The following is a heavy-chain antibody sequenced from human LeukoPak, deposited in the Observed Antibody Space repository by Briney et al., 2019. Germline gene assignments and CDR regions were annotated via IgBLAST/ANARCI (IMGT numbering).Heavy chain of an antibody. J-gene: IGHJ4*02. CDR1: ELTFSGYY. CDR2: ISTSSSTI. D-gene: IGHD6-19*01. Sequence: GGSLRLSCAASELTFSGYYMNWVRQAPGKRLEWVSYISTSSSTIYYADSVKGRFTISRDNAKNSLYLQMNSLRAEDTAVYYCAGISGWYGSVIDYWGQGTLVTVSS. CDR3: AGISGWYGSVIDY. V-gene: IGHV3-48*01.